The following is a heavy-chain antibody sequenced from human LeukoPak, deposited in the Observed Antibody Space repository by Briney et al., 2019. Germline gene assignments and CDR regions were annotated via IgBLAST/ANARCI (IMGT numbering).Heavy chain of an antibody. D-gene: IGHD5-18*01. CDR1: GVSISSSSNY. Sequence: PSETLSLTCTVSGVSISSSSNYWGWIRQPPGKGLEWIGHIYYSGSTYYNASLKSRVTISVDTSKNQFSQELRSVTAADTAVYYWARLGVGYNFGYPYYYYMDVWGKGTTVTVPS. J-gene: IGHJ6*03. CDR3: ARLGVGYNFGYPYYYYMDV. CDR2: IYYSGST. V-gene: IGHV4-39*01.